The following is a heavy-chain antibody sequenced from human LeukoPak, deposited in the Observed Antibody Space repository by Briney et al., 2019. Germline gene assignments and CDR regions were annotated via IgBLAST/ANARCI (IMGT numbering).Heavy chain of an antibody. J-gene: IGHJ6*02. Sequence: SETLSLTCAVSSGSISSSNWWSWVRQPPGKGLEWIGEINHSGNTHYDPSLKSRVTISVDRSDNQFSLKLSSVTAADTAVYYCARDRRTDFWSGSYYYYGMDVWGQGTTVTVSS. CDR1: SGSISSSNW. V-gene: IGHV4-4*02. CDR3: ARDRRTDFWSGSYYYYGMDV. D-gene: IGHD3-3*01. CDR2: INHSGNT.